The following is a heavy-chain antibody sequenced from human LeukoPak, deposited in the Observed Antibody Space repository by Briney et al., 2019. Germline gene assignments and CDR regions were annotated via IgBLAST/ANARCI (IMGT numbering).Heavy chain of an antibody. D-gene: IGHD1-14*01. CDR3: ARDSNHKGYYYYMDV. Sequence: SETLSLTCTVSGGSISSHYWSWIRQPPGKGLEWIGYIHYSGSTNYNPSLKSRVTISIDTSRTQFSLKLSSVTAADTAVYYCARDSNHKGYYYYMDVWGKGTTVTVSS. CDR1: GGSISSHY. V-gene: IGHV4-59*11. J-gene: IGHJ6*03. CDR2: IHYSGST.